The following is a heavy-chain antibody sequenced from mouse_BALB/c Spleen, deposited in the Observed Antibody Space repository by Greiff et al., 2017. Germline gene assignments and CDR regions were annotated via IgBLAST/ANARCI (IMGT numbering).Heavy chain of an antibody. CDR1: GFSLTSYG. J-gene: IGHJ3*01. CDR2: IWAGGST. Sequence: VKLMESGPGLVAPSQSLSITCTVPGFSLTSYGVHWVRQPPGKGLEWLGVIWAGGSTNYNSALMSRLSISKDNSKSQVFLKMNSLQTDDTAMYYCARAGGYEDWFAYWGQGTLVTVSA. V-gene: IGHV2-9*02. CDR3: ARAGGYEDWFAY. D-gene: IGHD2-2*01.